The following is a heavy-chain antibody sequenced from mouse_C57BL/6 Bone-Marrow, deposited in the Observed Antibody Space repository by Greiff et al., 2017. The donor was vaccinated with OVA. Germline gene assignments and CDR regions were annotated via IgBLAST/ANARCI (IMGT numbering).Heavy chain of an antibody. Sequence: QVQLKQSGAELVRPGTSVKVSCKASGYAFTNYLIEWVKQRPGQGLEWLGEINPGSGGTNYNEKFKGKATLTADKSSSTAYMQLSSLTSEDSAVYWWASILRDVGMDYWGQGTSVTVSS. CDR1: GYAFTNYL. D-gene: IGHD3-2*02. CDR2: INPGSGGT. J-gene: IGHJ4*01. CDR3: ASILRDVGMDY. V-gene: IGHV1-54*01.